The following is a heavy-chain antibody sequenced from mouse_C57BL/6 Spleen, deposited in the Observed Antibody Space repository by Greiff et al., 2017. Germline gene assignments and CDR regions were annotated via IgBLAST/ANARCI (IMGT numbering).Heavy chain of an antibody. CDR2: INPSNGGT. CDR3: AREGGSYLYYFDY. Sequence: QVQLKQPGTELVKPGASVKLSCKASGYTFTSYWMHWVKQRPGQGLEWIGNINPSNGGTNYNEKFKSKATLTVDKSSSTAYMQLSSLTSEDSAVYYCAREGGSYLYYFDYWGQGTTLTVSS. V-gene: IGHV1-53*01. D-gene: IGHD2-12*01. J-gene: IGHJ2*01. CDR1: GYTFTSYW.